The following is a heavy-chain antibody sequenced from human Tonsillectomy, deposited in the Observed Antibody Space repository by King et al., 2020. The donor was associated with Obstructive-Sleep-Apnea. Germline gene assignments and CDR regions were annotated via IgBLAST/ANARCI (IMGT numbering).Heavy chain of an antibody. Sequence: QLVQSGAEVKKPGESLKFSCKGSGYSFTSYWSGWVRQMPGKGLEWMGIIYPGDSDTRYNPSFQGQVTISADKSISTSYLQWSSLNASDTALDYCARLSVTIDYWGQGTLVTVPS. CDR1: GYSFTSYW. J-gene: IGHJ4*02. CDR3: ARLSVTIDY. CDR2: IYPGDSDT. D-gene: IGHD4-17*01. V-gene: IGHV5-51*01.